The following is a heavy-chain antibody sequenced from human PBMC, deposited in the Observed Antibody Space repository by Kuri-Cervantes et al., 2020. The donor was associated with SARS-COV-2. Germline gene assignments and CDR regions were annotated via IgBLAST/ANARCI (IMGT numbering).Heavy chain of an antibody. CDR1: GFTFSNYA. CDR2: ISGSGGST. D-gene: IGHD6-6*01. Sequence: GESLKISCAASGFTFSNYAMSWVRQAPGKGLEWVSDISGSGGSTYYADSVKGRFTISRDNSKNTLYLQMNSLRAEDTAVYYCAKDLSYSSSPGYYYYYYGMDVWGQGTTVTVSS. CDR3: AKDLSYSSSPGYYYYYYGMDV. V-gene: IGHV3-23*01. J-gene: IGHJ6*02.